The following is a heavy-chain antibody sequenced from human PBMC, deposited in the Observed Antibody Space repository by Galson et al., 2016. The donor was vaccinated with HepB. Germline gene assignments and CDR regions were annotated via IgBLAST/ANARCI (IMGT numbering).Heavy chain of an antibody. CDR1: GGTFSTYT. Sequence: SVKVSCKASGGTFSTYTITWVRQAPGQGLEWMGGIIPIFGTTNYAQKFQGRVTITADEATSTAYMDLSSLRSEDTAVYYCARPTSDIVATIDGPWDAFDIWGQGTMVTVSS. J-gene: IGHJ3*02. CDR3: ARPTSDIVATIDGPWDAFDI. V-gene: IGHV1-69*13. D-gene: IGHD5-12*01. CDR2: IIPIFGTT.